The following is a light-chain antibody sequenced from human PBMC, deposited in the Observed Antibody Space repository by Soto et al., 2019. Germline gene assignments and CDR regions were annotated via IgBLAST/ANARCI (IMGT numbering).Light chain of an antibody. CDR1: SSDVGGYNY. V-gene: IGLV2-14*01. Sequence: QSALTQPASVSESPGQSITISCTGTSSDVGGYNYVSWYQQHPGKAPKLMISEVSNRPSGVSNRFSGSKSGNTASLTISGLQAEDEADYYCSSYTSSSIDYVFGTGTKLTVL. J-gene: IGLJ1*01. CDR2: EVS. CDR3: SSYTSSSIDYV.